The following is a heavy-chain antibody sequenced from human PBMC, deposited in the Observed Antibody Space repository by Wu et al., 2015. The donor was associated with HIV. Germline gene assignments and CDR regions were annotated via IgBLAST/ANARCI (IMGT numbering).Heavy chain of an antibody. Sequence: QVQLVQSGAEMKKPGASVKVSCKTSGYTFSSYDINWVRQATGQGPEWMGWMNPSSGNTGYALKFQGRVIMTRNTSISTIYMELSSLRSDDTAVYYCARGRHFYGSGTKLFYNYYYGLDFWGQGTTVTISS. J-gene: IGHJ6*02. CDR1: GYTFSSYD. CDR3: ARGRHFYGSGTKLFYNYYYGLDF. CDR2: MNPSSGNT. V-gene: IGHV1-8*01. D-gene: IGHD3-10*01.